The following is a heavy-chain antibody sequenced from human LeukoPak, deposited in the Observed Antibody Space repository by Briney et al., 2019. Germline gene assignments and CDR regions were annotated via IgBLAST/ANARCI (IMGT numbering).Heavy chain of an antibody. CDR3: AREQSGPYYYGMDV. Sequence: GGSLRLSCTASGSTFSKYDMIWVRQAPGKGLEWVSVISGSGGSTYYADSVRGRFSISRDNSENTLYLQMNSLRAEDTAVYYCAREQSGPYYYGMDVWGQGTTVTVSS. J-gene: IGHJ6*02. D-gene: IGHD3-3*01. V-gene: IGHV3-23*01. CDR2: ISGSGGST. CDR1: GSTFSKYD.